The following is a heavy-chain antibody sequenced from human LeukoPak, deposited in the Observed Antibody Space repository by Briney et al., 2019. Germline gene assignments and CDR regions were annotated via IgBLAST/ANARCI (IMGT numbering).Heavy chain of an antibody. J-gene: IGHJ6*02. D-gene: IGHD3-3*01. Sequence: GGSLRLSCAASGFTFNNAWMNWVRQAPGKGLEWVAVISYDGSNKYYADSVKGRFTISRDNSKNTLYLQMNSLRAEDTAVYYCAKDSYYDFWSGYRTYGMDVWGQGTTVTVSS. CDR3: AKDSYYDFWSGYRTYGMDV. V-gene: IGHV3-30*18. CDR1: GFTFNNAW. CDR2: ISYDGSNK.